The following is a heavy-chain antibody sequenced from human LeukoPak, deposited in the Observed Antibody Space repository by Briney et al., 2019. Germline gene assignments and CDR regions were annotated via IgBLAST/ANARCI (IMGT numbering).Heavy chain of an antibody. J-gene: IGHJ4*02. D-gene: IGHD3-10*01. CDR1: GGTFSSYA. Sequence: ASVKVSCKDFGGTFSSYAISWVRQAPGQGLEWMGWISAYNGNTNYAQKLQGRVTMTTDTSTSTAYMELRSLRSDDTAVYYCARERYGSGRPFDYWGQGTLVTVSS. CDR3: ARERYGSGRPFDY. V-gene: IGHV1-18*01. CDR2: ISAYNGNT.